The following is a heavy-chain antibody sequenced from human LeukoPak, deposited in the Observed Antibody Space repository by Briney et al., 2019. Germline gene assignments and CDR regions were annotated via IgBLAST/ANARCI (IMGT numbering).Heavy chain of an antibody. CDR3: ARDWPAIAAAGTIPEYFQH. V-gene: IGHV3-21*01. CDR2: ISSSSSYI. J-gene: IGHJ1*01. CDR1: GFTFSSYS. D-gene: IGHD6-13*01. Sequence: GGSLRLSCAASGFTFSSYSMNWVRQAPGKGLEWVSSISSSSSYIYYADSVKGRFTISRDNAKNSLYLQMNSLRAEDTAVYYCARDWPAIAAAGTIPEYFQHWGQGTLVTVSS.